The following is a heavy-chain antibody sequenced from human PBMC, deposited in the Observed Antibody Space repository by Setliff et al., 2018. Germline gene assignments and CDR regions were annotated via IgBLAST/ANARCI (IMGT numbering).Heavy chain of an antibody. CDR1: GFTFSSYW. V-gene: IGHV3-74*01. CDR3: ARVAMGASCSGTSCQKYRFDY. Sequence: GGSLRLSCAASGFTFSSYWMHWVRQAPGKGLVWVSRINSDGSSTSYADSVEGRFSISRDNAENSLYLQMNSLRTEDTAVYFCARVAMGASCSGTSCQKYRFDYWGQGTLVTVSS. J-gene: IGHJ4*02. D-gene: IGHD2-2*01. CDR2: INSDGSST.